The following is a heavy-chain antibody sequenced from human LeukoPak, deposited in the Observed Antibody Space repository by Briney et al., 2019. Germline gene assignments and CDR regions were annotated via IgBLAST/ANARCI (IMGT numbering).Heavy chain of an antibody. D-gene: IGHD3-22*01. CDR3: ARDSGYDY. CDR2: IKQDGSEK. CDR1: GFTFSSYW. J-gene: IGHJ4*02. Sequence: GGSLRLSCAASGFTFSSYWTSWVRQAPGKGLEWVANIKQDGSEKYYVDSVRGRFTISRDNAKNSLYLQMNSLRAEDTAVYYCARDSGYDYWGQGTLVTVSS. V-gene: IGHV3-7*01.